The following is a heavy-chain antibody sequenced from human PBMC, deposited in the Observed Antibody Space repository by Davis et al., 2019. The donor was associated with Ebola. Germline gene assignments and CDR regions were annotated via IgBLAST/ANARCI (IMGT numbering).Heavy chain of an antibody. D-gene: IGHD2-15*01. CDR1: GFTFSGSA. CDR2: IRSKANNYAT. J-gene: IGHJ4*02. CDR3: ARDVSDYAVVAAPVDY. Sequence: PGGSLRLSCAASGFTFSGSAMHWVRQASGKGLEWVGRIRSKANNYATAYAASVKGRFTISRDDSKNTAYLQMNSLKTEDTAVYYCARDVSDYAVVAAPVDYWGQGTLVTVSS. V-gene: IGHV3-73*01.